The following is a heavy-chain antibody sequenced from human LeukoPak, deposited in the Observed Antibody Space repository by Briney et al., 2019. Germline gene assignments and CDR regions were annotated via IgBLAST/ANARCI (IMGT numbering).Heavy chain of an antibody. Sequence: GRSLRLSCAASGFTFDDYAMHWVRQAPGKGLEWVSGISWNSGSIGYADSVKGRFTISRDNAKNSLYLQMNSLRAEDTALYYCAKEVGNYYDSSGPSFDYWGRGTLVTVSS. CDR1: GFTFDDYA. D-gene: IGHD3-22*01. CDR3: AKEVGNYYDSSGPSFDY. J-gene: IGHJ4*02. CDR2: ISWNSGSI. V-gene: IGHV3-9*01.